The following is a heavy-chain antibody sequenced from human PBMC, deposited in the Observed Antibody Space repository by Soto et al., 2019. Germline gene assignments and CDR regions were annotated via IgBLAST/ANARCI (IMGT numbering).Heavy chain of an antibody. J-gene: IGHJ6*02. V-gene: IGHV1-69*13. CDR3: ARDPGIAANEDGMDV. D-gene: IGHD6-13*01. Sequence: SVNDSWKDAVDTFSSYAISCVRQTPRQGLEWMGGIIPIFGTANYAQKSQGRVTITADESTSTAYMELSSLRYDDTAVYYCARDPGIAANEDGMDVWGQGTTVTVSS. CDR1: VDTFSSYA. CDR2: IIPIFGTA.